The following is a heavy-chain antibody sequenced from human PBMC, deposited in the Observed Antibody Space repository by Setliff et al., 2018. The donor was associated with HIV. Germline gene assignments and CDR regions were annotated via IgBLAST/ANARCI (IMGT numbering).Heavy chain of an antibody. D-gene: IGHD2-8*01. CDR3: SKNMVYLEMNNLRDEDTAVYYCAKDRNWDPPYWFDY. Sequence: PSETLSLTCTVSGGSISSYYWSWIRQPPGKGLEWIGYICYSGSTNYNPSLKSRVTISVDTSKNQFSLKLSSVKGRFIISRDNSKNMVYLEMNNLRDEDTAVYYCAKDRNWDPPYWFDYWGQGTLVTVSS. V-gene: IGHV4-59*01. CDR1: GGSISSYY. J-gene: IGHJ4*02. CDR2: ICYSGST.